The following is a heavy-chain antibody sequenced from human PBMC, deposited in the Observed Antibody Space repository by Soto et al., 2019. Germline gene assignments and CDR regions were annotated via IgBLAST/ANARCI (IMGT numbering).Heavy chain of an antibody. CDR2: IFYFGST. CDR1: GGNISSYG. CDR3: ARHSPDFDWLSQFDY. J-gene: IGHJ4*02. Sequence: SETQSLTSTVSGGNISSYGWSWIRQTPGKGLEWIGYIFYFGSTNYNPSLKSRVTLSIDTSKNQLSLKLSSVTAADTAVYYCARHSPDFDWLSQFDYWGQGTLVTVSS. D-gene: IGHD3-9*01. V-gene: IGHV4-59*08.